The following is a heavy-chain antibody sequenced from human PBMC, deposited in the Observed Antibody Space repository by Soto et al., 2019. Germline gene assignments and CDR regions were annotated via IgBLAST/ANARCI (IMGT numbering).Heavy chain of an antibody. D-gene: IGHD2-15*01. CDR3: ARWRRYCSGGSCDRYYYYGMDV. V-gene: IGHV3-13*01. CDR1: GFTFSSYD. Sequence: HPGGSLRLSCAASGFTFSSYDMHWVRQATGKGLEWVSAIGTAGDTYYPGSVKGRFTISRENAKNSLYLQMNSLRAGDTAVYYCARWRRYCSGGSCDRYYYYGMDVWGQGTTVTVSS. J-gene: IGHJ6*02. CDR2: IGTAGDT.